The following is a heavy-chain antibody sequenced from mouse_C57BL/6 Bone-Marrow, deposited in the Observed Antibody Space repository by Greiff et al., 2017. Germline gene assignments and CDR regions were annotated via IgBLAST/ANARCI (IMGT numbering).Heavy chain of an antibody. Sequence: EVQGVESGGGLVKPGGSLKLSCAASGFTFSSYAMSWVRQTPEKRLEWVATISDGGSYTYYPDNVKGRFTISRDNAKNNLYLQMSHLKAEDTAMYYCARDRDYYGSGLWAYGGQGTGVTVSA. J-gene: IGHJ3*01. CDR3: ARDRDYYGSGLWAY. CDR2: ISDGGSYT. D-gene: IGHD1-1*01. CDR1: GFTFSSYA. V-gene: IGHV5-4*01.